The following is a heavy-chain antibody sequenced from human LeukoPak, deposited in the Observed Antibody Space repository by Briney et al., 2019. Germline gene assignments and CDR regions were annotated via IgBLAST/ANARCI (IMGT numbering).Heavy chain of an antibody. J-gene: IGHJ2*01. V-gene: IGHV3-53*01. CDR1: GFTVSRNY. CDR3: AKGPSIAARPGYFDL. D-gene: IGHD6-6*01. CDR2: IYSGGTT. Sequence: GGSLRLSCAASGFTVSRNYMSWVRQAPGKGLEWVSVIYSGGTTYYADSVQGRFTIPRDNSKNTLYLQMNSLRAEDTAVYYCAKGPSIAARPGYFDLWGRGTLVSVSS.